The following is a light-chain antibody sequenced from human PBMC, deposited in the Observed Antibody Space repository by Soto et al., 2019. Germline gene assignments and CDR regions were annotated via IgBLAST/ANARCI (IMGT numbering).Light chain of an antibody. CDR3: QQYGSSTWT. J-gene: IGKJ1*01. V-gene: IGKV3-20*01. Sequence: EIVLTQSPGTLSLSPGERATLSCRASQSLSSSYLVWYQQKPGQAPRLLIFGASSRAAGIPDRFSGSGSGTDFTLTISRLEPEDFAVYYCQQYGSSTWTFGQGTKVEVK. CDR1: QSLSSSY. CDR2: GAS.